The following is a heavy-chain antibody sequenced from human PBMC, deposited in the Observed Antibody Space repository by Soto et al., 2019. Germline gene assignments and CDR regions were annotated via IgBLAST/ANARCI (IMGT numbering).Heavy chain of an antibody. D-gene: IGHD2-8*01. CDR1: GGSISSSSYY. Sequence: SETLSLTCTVSGGSISSSSYYWGWIRQPPGKGLEWIGSIYYSGSTYYNPSLKSRVTISVDTSKNQFSLKLSSVTAADTAVYYCARDIVLMVYAAPSGYYFDYWGQGTLVTVS. CDR2: IYYSGST. CDR3: ARDIVLMVYAAPSGYYFDY. V-gene: IGHV4-39*02. J-gene: IGHJ4*02.